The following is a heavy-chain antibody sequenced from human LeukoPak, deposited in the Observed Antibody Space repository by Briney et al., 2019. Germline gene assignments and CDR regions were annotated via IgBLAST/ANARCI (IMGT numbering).Heavy chain of an antibody. CDR2: ISWNSGSI. Sequence: GGSLRLSCAASGFTFDDYAMHWVRQAPGKGLEWVSGISWNSGSIGYADSVKGRFTISRDNAKNSLYLQMNSLRAEDTALYYCAKDFGSRSSSVSGFFGYWGQGTLVTVSS. J-gene: IGHJ4*02. D-gene: IGHD3-10*01. CDR3: AKDFGSRSSSVSGFFGY. CDR1: GFTFDDYA. V-gene: IGHV3-9*01.